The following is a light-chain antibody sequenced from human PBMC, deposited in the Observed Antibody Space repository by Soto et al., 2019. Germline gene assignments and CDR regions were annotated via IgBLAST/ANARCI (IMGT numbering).Light chain of an antibody. CDR2: YVS. V-gene: IGLV2-14*03. J-gene: IGLJ1*01. Sequence: QSVLTQPASVSGSPGQSITISCQGTSSDFAGYNYVSWYQQYPGKVPKLLIYYVSDRSSGVSNGFSGTKSGTAASLTISGLQAEDEADYFCTSFTSDHLYVFGTGTKVTVL. CDR3: TSFTSDHLYV. CDR1: SSDFAGYNY.